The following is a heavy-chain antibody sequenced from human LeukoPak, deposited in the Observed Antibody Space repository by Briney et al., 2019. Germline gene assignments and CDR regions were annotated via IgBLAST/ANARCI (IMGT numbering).Heavy chain of an antibody. V-gene: IGHV4-38-2*02. CDR3: ARDGWAPRPYYYMDV. J-gene: IGHJ6*03. CDR1: GDSISSDYY. D-gene: IGHD3-10*01. CDR2: SYHSGIT. Sequence: SETLSLTCTVSGDSISSDYYWGWIRQPPGKGLEWIGTSYHSGITHYNPSLKSRVTISVDTSKNQFSLKLTSVTAADTATYFCARDGWAPRPYYYMDVWGTGTTVTVSS.